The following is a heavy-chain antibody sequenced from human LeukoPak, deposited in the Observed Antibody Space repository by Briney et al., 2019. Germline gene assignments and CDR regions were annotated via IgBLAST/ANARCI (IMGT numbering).Heavy chain of an antibody. Sequence: SETLSLTCTVSGGSISSSSYYWGWIRQPPGKGLEWIGSIYYSGRTNYNPSLKSRVTISVDTSKNQFSLKLSSVTAADTAVYYCAESTWIQLWSSWYFDLWGRGTLVTVSS. V-gene: IGHV4-39*01. CDR3: AESTWIQLWSSWYFDL. CDR1: GGSISSSSYY. CDR2: IYYSGRT. J-gene: IGHJ2*01. D-gene: IGHD5-18*01.